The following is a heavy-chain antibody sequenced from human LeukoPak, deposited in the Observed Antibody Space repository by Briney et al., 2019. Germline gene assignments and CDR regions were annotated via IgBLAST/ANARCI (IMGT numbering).Heavy chain of an antibody. D-gene: IGHD5-18*01. J-gene: IGHJ4*02. CDR2: IYYIGGT. CDR1: GGSISSSSYY. CDR3: ARIRGYSYGYRFYFDY. Sequence: SETLSLTCTVPGGSISSSSYYWGWIRQPPGKGLEWIGSIYYIGGTYYNPSLKSRVTISVDTSKNQFSLKLSSVTAADTAVYYCARIRGYSYGYRFYFDYWGQGTLVTVSS. V-gene: IGHV4-39*01.